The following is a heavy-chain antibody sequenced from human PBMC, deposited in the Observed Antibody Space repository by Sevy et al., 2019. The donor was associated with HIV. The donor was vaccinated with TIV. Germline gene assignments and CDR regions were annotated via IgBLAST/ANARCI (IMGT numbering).Heavy chain of an antibody. D-gene: IGHD6-19*01. Sequence: SETLSLTCTVSGGSISSSLYYWGWIRQPPGKGLEWIGIIYYSGSTYYKPSLKSRVIISIDTSKNQFSLKLSSVTAADTAVYYCATRRYSTGWEGIGAFDVWGQGTIVTVSS. CDR1: GGSISSSLYY. J-gene: IGHJ3*01. CDR2: IYYSGST. CDR3: ATRRYSTGWEGIGAFDV. V-gene: IGHV4-39*01.